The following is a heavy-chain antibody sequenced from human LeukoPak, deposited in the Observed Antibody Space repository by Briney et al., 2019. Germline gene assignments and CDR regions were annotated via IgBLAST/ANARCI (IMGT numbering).Heavy chain of an antibody. CDR2: ISSDGSST. CDR3: ARDQRVTGRPDIDY. J-gene: IGHJ4*02. Sequence: GGSLRLPCAASGFTFRNHWMHWVRQTPGKGLVWVSRISSDGSSTTYADSVKGRFTISRDNAKNTLYLQMNNLRAEDTAMYYCARDQRVTGRPDIDYWGQGTLVIVSS. D-gene: IGHD6-6*01. V-gene: IGHV3-74*03. CDR1: GFTFRNHW.